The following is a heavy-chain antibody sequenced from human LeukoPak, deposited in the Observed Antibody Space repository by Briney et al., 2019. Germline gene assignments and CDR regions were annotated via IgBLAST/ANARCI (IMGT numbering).Heavy chain of an antibody. J-gene: IGHJ4*02. CDR3: VRDRGAAGWNYFDF. CDR1: GFTFSIYA. Sequence: GGSLSLSCVASGFTFSIYAIHWVRQAPGKGLEGVAGISHNGSNQYYADSVKGRFTVSRDNSKTTLYLQMSSVRVEDTAVYYCVRDRGAAGWNYFDFWGRGTLVTVSS. D-gene: IGHD6-19*01. V-gene: IGHV3-30*04. CDR2: ISHNGSNQ.